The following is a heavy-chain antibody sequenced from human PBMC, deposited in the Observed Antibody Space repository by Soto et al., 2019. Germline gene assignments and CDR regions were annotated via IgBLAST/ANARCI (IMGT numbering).Heavy chain of an antibody. D-gene: IGHD2-2*01. CDR2: VKSKADGGSG. CDR1: GFPFNNAW. V-gene: IGHV3-15*07. CDR3: TTDSRTALPEIRFDY. J-gene: IGHJ4*01. Sequence: GGALRLSCAASGFPFNNAWINWVRQVPGKGLEWVGRVKSKADGGSGDYAAPVKGRFVVSRDDSKDIVYLQMNSLKIEDTGVYYCTTDSRTALPEIRFDYCGHGTQLTVSS.